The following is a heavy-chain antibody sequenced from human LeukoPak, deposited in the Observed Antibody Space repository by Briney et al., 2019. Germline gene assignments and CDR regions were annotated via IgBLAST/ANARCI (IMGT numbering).Heavy chain of an antibody. J-gene: IGHJ4*02. CDR3: ARASYYDSSGCGY. V-gene: IGHV3-21*01. D-gene: IGHD3-22*01. CDR1: GFTFSSYS. Sequence: GGSLTLSCAASGFTFSSYSMNWVRQAPGKGLEWVSSISSSSSYIYYADSVKGRFTISRDNAKNSLYLQMNSLRAEDTAVYYCARASYYDSSGCGYWGQGTLVTVSS. CDR2: ISSSSSYI.